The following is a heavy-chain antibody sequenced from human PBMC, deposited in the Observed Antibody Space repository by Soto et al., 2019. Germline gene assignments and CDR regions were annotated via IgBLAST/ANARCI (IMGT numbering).Heavy chain of an antibody. J-gene: IGHJ5*02. CDR2: IYYSGST. Sequence: QVQLQESGPGLVKPSETLSLTCTVSGGSISSYYWSWIRQPPGKGLEWIGYIYYSGSTNYNPSLKGRVTISVDTSKNQFTLKLSSVTAADTAVYYCARVLRGLQPFDPWGQGTLVTVSS. CDR3: ARVLRGLQPFDP. CDR1: GGSISSYY. D-gene: IGHD1-1*01. V-gene: IGHV4-59*01.